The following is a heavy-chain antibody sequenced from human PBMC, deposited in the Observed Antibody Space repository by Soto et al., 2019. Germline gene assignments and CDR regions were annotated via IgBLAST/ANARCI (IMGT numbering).Heavy chain of an antibody. J-gene: IGHJ4*02. V-gene: IGHV4-31*03. CDR2: IYYSGST. CDR3: ARAHSYGRIDY. Sequence: SETLSLTCTVSGGSISSGGYYWSWIRQHPGKGLEWIGYIYYSGSTYYNPSLKSRVTISVDTSKNQFSLKLSSVTAADTAVYYCARAHSYGRIDYWGQGTLVTVS. D-gene: IGHD5-18*01. CDR1: GGSISSGGYY.